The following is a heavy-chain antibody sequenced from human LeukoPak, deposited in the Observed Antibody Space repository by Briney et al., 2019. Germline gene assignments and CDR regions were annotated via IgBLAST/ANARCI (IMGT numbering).Heavy chain of an antibody. CDR2: ISGSGGST. D-gene: IGHD2-15*01. Sequence: GGSLRLSCAASGFTFSSYAMSWVRQAPGKGLEWVSAISGSGGSTYYADSVKGRFTISRDNSKNTLYLQMNSLRAEDTAVNYCMKAGYCSGGSCYNWFDPWGQGTLVTVSS. CDR3: MKAGYCSGGSCYNWFDP. CDR1: GFTFSSYA. J-gene: IGHJ5*02. V-gene: IGHV3-23*01.